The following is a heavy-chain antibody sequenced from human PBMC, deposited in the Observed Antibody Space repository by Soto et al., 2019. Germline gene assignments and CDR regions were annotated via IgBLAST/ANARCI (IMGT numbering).Heavy chain of an antibody. V-gene: IGHV3-7*01. D-gene: IGHD5-12*01. J-gene: IGHJ6*03. Sequence: GGSLILSCAASGFTFSSYWMSWVRQAPGKGLEWVANIKQDGSEKYYVDSVKGRFTISRDNAKNSLYLQMNSLRAEDTAVYYCARDHSGYDYYYYYYMDVWGKGTTVTVSS. CDR3: ARDHSGYDYYYYYYMDV. CDR2: IKQDGSEK. CDR1: GFTFSSYW.